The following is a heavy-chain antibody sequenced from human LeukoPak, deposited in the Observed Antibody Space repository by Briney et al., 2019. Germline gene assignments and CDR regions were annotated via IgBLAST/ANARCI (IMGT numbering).Heavy chain of an antibody. D-gene: IGHD3-3*01. CDR3: AKVMYYDFWSGYLYFDY. J-gene: IGHJ4*02. CDR1: GFTFSSYA. V-gene: IGHV3-23*01. CDR2: ISGSGGST. Sequence: GGSLRLSCAASGFTFSSYAMSWVRQAPGKGLEWVSAISGSGGSTYYADSVKGRFTISRDNSKNTLYLQMNSLRAEDTAVSYCAKVMYYDFWSGYLYFDYWGQGTLVTVSS.